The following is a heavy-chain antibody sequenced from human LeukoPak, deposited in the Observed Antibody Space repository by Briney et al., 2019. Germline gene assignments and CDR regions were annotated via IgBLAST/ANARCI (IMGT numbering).Heavy chain of an antibody. CDR3: ARGDGSHSYAKGFDI. D-gene: IGHD3-16*01. CDR1: GESMRTGGYY. J-gene: IGHJ3*02. CDR2: IYYSGST. V-gene: IGHV4-31*03. Sequence: PSETLSLTCSVSGESMRTGGYYWTWIRQHPGKGLEWIGYIYYSGSTYYNPSLKDRISMSVDTSNNRFSVKLTAVTAADTAVYFCARGDGSHSYAKGFDIWGQGTLVTVSS.